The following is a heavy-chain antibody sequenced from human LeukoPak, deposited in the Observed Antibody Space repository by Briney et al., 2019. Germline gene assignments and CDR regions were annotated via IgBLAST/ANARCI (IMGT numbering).Heavy chain of an antibody. Sequence: PSQTLSLTCTVSGGSISSGSYYWSWIRQPAGKGLEWIGRIYTSGSTNYNPSLKSRVTISVDTSKNQFSLKLSSVTAADTAVYYCARLGYSGYDYYFDYWGQGTLVTVSS. CDR1: GGSISSGSYY. D-gene: IGHD5-12*01. V-gene: IGHV4-61*02. CDR2: IYTSGST. CDR3: ARLGYSGYDYYFDY. J-gene: IGHJ4*02.